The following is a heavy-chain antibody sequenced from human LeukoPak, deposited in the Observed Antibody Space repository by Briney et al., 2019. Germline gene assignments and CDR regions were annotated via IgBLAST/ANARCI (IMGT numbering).Heavy chain of an antibody. CDR2: TYYRTKWYN. D-gene: IGHD3-10*01. J-gene: IGHJ3*02. Sequence: SQTLSLTCVIFGDSVSSKTAGWNWIRQSPSRGLEWLGRTYYRTKWYNDDAPSVKGRITIKPDTTKNQFSLQLNSVTPEDTALYYCARGGLVRGTINSLLGFDIWGQGIMVTVSS. CDR3: ARGGLVRGTINSLLGFDI. CDR1: GDSVSSKTAG. V-gene: IGHV6-1*01.